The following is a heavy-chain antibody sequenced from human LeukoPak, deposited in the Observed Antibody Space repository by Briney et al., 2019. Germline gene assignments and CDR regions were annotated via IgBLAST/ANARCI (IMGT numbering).Heavy chain of an antibody. D-gene: IGHD3-22*01. Sequence: SETLSLTCTVSGGSISSYYWSWIRQPAGKGLECIGRIYTSGSTNYNPSLKSRVTMSVDTSKNQFSLKLSSVTAADTAVYYCARGVAYYYDSSGYFDYWGQGTLVTVSS. CDR2: IYTSGST. CDR1: GGSISSYY. J-gene: IGHJ4*02. V-gene: IGHV4-4*07. CDR3: ARGVAYYYDSSGYFDY.